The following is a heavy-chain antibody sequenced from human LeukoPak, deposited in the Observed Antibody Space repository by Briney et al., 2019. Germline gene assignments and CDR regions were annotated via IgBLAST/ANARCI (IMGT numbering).Heavy chain of an antibody. CDR1: GGSISNYY. J-gene: IGHJ4*02. CDR3: ARIPSGQQLAFDS. CDR2: IYYSGST. Sequence: SETLSLTCTVSGGSISNYYWSWIRQPQGKGLEWIGYIYYSGSTNYNPSLKSRVTMSVDTSKNQFSLKLSSVTAADTAVYYCARIPSGQQLAFDSWGQGTLVTVSS. D-gene: IGHD6-13*01. V-gene: IGHV4-59*01.